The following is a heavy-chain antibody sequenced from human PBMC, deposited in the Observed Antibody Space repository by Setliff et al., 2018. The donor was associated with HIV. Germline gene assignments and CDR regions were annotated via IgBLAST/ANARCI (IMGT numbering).Heavy chain of an antibody. D-gene: IGHD3-10*01. CDR2: MYHTGST. J-gene: IGHJ6*03. CDR3: ARQPLYNDYYYYMDV. CDR1: GYSISSGCY. V-gene: IGHV4-38-2*01. Sequence: PSETLSLTCAVSGYSISSGCYWGWIRQPPGKGLEWIGSMYHTGSTYYSPSLNSRFTISVDTSKNQFSLKLRSVTAADTAVYYCARQPLYNDYYYYMDVWGKGTTVTVSS.